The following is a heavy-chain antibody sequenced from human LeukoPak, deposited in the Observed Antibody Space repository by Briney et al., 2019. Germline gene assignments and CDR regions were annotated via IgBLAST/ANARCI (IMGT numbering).Heavy chain of an antibody. J-gene: IGHJ5*02. D-gene: IGHD3-10*01. V-gene: IGHV1-18*04. Sequence: ASVKVSCKASGYTFTSYGISWVRQAPGQGLEWMGWISAYNGNTNYAQKLQGRVTMTTDTSTSTAYMELRSLRSDDTAVYYCARDVVRGVMYNWFDPWGQGTLFTVSS. CDR3: ARDVVRGVMYNWFDP. CDR1: GYTFTSYG. CDR2: ISAYNGNT.